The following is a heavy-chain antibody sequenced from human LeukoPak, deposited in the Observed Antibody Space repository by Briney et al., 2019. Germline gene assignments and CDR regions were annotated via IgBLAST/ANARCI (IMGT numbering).Heavy chain of an antibody. CDR1: GFTFSSYA. Sequence: GGSLRLSCAASGFTFSSYAMHWVRQAPGKGLGWVAVISYDGSNKYYADSVKGRFTISRDNSKNTLYLQMNSLRAEDTAVYYCARDPHYYGSVRSIDYWGQGTLVTVSA. V-gene: IGHV3-30*04. CDR3: ARDPHYYGSVRSIDY. CDR2: ISYDGSNK. J-gene: IGHJ4*02. D-gene: IGHD3-10*01.